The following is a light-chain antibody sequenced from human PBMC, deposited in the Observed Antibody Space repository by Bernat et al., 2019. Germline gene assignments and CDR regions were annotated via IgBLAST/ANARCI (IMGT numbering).Light chain of an antibody. J-gene: IGLJ2*01. CDR1: SSNIGAGYD. CDR3: QSYDSSVSGSV. CDR2: GNT. V-gene: IGLV1-40*01. Sequence: QSVLTQPPSVSGAPGQRVTISCTGSSSNIGAGYDVHWYQQLPGTAPKLLMYGNTNRPSGVPDRFSGSRSGTSASLAITGLQAEDEAEYYCQSYDSSVSGSVFGGGTKLTVL.